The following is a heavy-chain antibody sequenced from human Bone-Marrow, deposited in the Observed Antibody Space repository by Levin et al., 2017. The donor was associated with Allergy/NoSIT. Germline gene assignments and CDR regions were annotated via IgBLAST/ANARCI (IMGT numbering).Heavy chain of an antibody. V-gene: IGHV1-2*02. CDR2: INPNSGVT. CDR3: ARDLLYGTSSWYFDY. J-gene: IGHJ4*02. CDR1: GYTFSAYY. Sequence: ASVKVSCEASGYTFSAYYLHWVRQVPGRGLEWMGWINPNSGVTDYAQEFQGRVLMTRDTSINTAYMLLSGLKSDDAAVYYCARDLLYGTSSWYFDYWGQGTLVTVSS. D-gene: IGHD6-13*01.